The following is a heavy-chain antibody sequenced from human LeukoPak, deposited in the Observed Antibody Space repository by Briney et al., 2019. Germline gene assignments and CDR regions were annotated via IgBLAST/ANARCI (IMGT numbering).Heavy chain of an antibody. CDR2: VSYDGRNQ. J-gene: IGHJ4*02. V-gene: IGHV3-30*04. CDR1: GFTFSSYA. CDR3: AKGFYMCDY. Sequence: PGGSLRLSCAASGFTFSSYAMHWVRQAPGKGLEWVAVVSYDGRNQYYADSVRGRFTISRDNSKSTLYLQMNSLRAEDTAVYYCAKGFYMCDYWGQGTLVTASS.